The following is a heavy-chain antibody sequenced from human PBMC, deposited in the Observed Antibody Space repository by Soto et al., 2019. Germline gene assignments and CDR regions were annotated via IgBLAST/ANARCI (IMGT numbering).Heavy chain of an antibody. D-gene: IGHD2-2*01. J-gene: IGHJ3*02. V-gene: IGHV4-61*08. CDR2: IYHSGST. Sequence: ASETLSLTCIVSGGSVSNDAYYWSWIRQPPGKGLEWIGYIYHSGSTNYNPSLKSRVTISVDTSKNQFSLKLSSVTAADTAVYYCARGRGGWFINQLLNAFDIWGQGTMVTVSS. CDR3: ARGRGGWFINQLLNAFDI. CDR1: GGSVSNDAYY.